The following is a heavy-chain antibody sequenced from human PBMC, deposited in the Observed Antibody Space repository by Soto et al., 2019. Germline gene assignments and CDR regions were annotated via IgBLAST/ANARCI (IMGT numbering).Heavy chain of an antibody. CDR2: IWYDGSNR. CDR1: GFTFSSYG. CDR3: ARDITMVRGVIARYYYGMDV. Sequence: QVQLVESGGGVVQPGRSLRLSCAASGFTFSSYGMHWVRQAPGKGLEWVAVIWYDGSNRYYADSVKGRFTISRDNSKNTLYLQMNSLRAEDTAVYYCARDITMVRGVIARYYYGMDVWGQGTTVTVSS. D-gene: IGHD3-10*01. V-gene: IGHV3-33*01. J-gene: IGHJ6*02.